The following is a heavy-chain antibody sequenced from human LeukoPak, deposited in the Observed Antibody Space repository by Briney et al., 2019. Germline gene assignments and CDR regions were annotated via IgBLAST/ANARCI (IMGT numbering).Heavy chain of an antibody. V-gene: IGHV4-59*02. Sequence: SETLSLTCTVSAASASSYFWSWIRQSPEKGLEWIGYVYHSGSSTSNPSLQSRVTISQDTSRNQVSLEMTSATAADTAVYYCAKLLGEEYWGQGTQLVVSS. D-gene: IGHD6-6*01. CDR3: AKLLGEEY. CDR1: AASASSYF. CDR2: VYHSGSS. J-gene: IGHJ4*02.